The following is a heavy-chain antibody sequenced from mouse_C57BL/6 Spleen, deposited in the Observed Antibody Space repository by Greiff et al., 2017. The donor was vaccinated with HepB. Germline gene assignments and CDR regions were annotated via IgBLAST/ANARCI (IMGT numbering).Heavy chain of an antibody. D-gene: IGHD3-2*02. J-gene: IGHJ2*01. CDR1: GYTFTSYW. V-gene: IGHV1-50*01. CDR3: ASPRAQATDGFDY. CDR2: IDPSDSYT. Sequence: QVHVKQPGAELVKPGASVKLSCKASGYTFTSYWMQWVKQRPGQGLEWIGEIDPSDSYTNYNQKFKGKATLTVDTSSSTAYMQLSSLTSEDSAVYYCASPRAQATDGFDYWGQGTTLTVSS.